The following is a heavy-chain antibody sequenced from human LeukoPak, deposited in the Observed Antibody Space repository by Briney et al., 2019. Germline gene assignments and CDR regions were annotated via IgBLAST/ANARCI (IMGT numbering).Heavy chain of an antibody. Sequence: SETLSLTCSVPGVSMSSHYWSWLRQPPGKGLEWIGYMYDSERTKDNPSLKSRITLSADTSKNQFSLRLSSVTAADTAVYYCARAKYSSSWYTAPYYFDYWGQGTLVTVSS. V-gene: IGHV4-59*08. D-gene: IGHD6-13*01. CDR3: ARAKYSSSWYTAPYYFDY. CDR1: GVSMSSHY. CDR2: MYDSERT. J-gene: IGHJ4*02.